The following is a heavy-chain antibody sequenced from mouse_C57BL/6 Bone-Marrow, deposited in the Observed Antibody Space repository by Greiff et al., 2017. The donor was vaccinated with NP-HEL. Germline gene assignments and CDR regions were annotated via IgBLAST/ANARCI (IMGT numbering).Heavy chain of an antibody. CDR1: GYTFTSYW. J-gene: IGHJ1*03. Sequence: QVQLQQPGAELVKPGASVKMSCKASGYTFTSYWITWVKPRPGQGLEWIGDIYPGSGSTNYNEKFKSKATLTVDTSSSTAYMQLSSLTSEDSAVYYCARPYYGSSRDWYVDVWGTGTTVTVSS. CDR3: ARPYYGSSRDWYVDV. D-gene: IGHD1-1*01. CDR2: IYPGSGST. V-gene: IGHV1-55*01.